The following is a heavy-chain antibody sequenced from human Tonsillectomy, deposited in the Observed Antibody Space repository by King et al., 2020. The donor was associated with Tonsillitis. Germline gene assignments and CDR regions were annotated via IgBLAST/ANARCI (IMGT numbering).Heavy chain of an antibody. CDR1: GFTFSSYV. D-gene: IGHD3-9*01. CDR3: AKVNYDILTHFDC. V-gene: IGHV3-23*04. J-gene: IGHJ4*02. CDR2: FSGSAGST. Sequence: VQLVESGGGLVQPGGSLRLSCAASGFTFSSYVMSRVRQAPGKGLEGVSGFSGSAGSTYYADSVKGRFTISRDNSKNTLFLQMNSLGAEDTAVYYCAKVNYDILTHFDCWGQGTLVTVSS.